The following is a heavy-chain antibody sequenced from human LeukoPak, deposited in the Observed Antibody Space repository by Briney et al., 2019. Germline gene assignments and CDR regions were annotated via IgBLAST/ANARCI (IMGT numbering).Heavy chain of an antibody. D-gene: IGHD2-2*01. J-gene: IGHJ5*02. CDR1: GFTFSSYA. CDR3: AKDKVVPAASWFDP. CDR2: ISGSGGST. V-gene: IGHV3-23*01. Sequence: GGSLRLSYAASGFTFSSYAMSWVRQAPGKGLEWVSAISGSGGSTYYADAVKGRFTISRDNSKNTLYLQMNSLRAEDTAVYYCAKDKVVPAASWFDPWGQGTLVTVSS.